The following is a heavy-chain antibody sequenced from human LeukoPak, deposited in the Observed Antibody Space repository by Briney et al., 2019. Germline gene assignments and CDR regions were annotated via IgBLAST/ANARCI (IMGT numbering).Heavy chain of an antibody. V-gene: IGHV4-39*01. D-gene: IGHD3-22*01. Sequence: SETLSLTCTVSGGSVSSSSYYWGWIRQPPGKGLEWIGSIYYSGSTYYNPSLKSRVTISVDTSKNQFSLKLSSVTAADTAVYYCAKTSGYSNFDYWGQGTLVTVSS. CDR2: IYYSGST. CDR1: GGSVSSSSYY. CDR3: AKTSGYSNFDY. J-gene: IGHJ4*02.